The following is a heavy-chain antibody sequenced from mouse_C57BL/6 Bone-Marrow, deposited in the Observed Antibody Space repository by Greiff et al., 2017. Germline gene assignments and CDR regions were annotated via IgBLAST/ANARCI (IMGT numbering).Heavy chain of an antibody. CDR2: IYPGDGDT. Sequence: VKLMESGAELVKPGASVKISCKASGYAFSSYWMNWVKQRPGKGLEWIGQIYPGDGDTNYNGKFKGKATLTADKSSSTAYMQLSSLTSEDSAVYFCARRGLLRLWWYFDVWGTGTTVTVSS. D-gene: IGHD1-1*01. CDR3: ARRGLLRLWWYFDV. CDR1: GYAFSSYW. J-gene: IGHJ1*03. V-gene: IGHV1-80*01.